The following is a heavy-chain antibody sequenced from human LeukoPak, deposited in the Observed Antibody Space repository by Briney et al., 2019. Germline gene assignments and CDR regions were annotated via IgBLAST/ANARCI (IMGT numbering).Heavy chain of an antibody. CDR3: ARDQYSYAHAAH. CDR2: IYSGGTT. V-gene: IGHV3-66*01. D-gene: IGHD5-18*01. J-gene: IGHJ4*02. CDR1: GFTVSSNY. Sequence: GGSLRLSCAASGFTVSSNYMSWVRQAPGKGLEWVAVIYSGGTTYYADSVKGRFTISRDNSKNPLHLQMNSLRAEDTAVYYCARDQYSYAHAAHWGQGTLVTVAS.